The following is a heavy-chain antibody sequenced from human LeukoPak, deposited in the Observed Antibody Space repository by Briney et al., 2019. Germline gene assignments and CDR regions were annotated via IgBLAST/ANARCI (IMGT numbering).Heavy chain of an antibody. V-gene: IGHV3-23*01. CDR2: ISGSGGST. Sequence: PGGSLRLSCAASGFTFSSYAMHWVRQAPGKGLEWVSAISGSGGSTYYADSVKGRFTISRDNSKNTLYLQMNSLRAEDTAVYYCAKGETVPAAIMYYFDYWGQGTLVTVSS. J-gene: IGHJ4*02. CDR3: AKGETVPAAIMYYFDY. D-gene: IGHD2-2*01. CDR1: GFTFSSYA.